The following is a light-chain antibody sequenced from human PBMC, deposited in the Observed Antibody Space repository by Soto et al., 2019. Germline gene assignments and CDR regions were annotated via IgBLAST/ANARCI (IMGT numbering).Light chain of an antibody. V-gene: IGKV3-20*01. CDR3: QQYENSPLT. CDR1: QSVGSSF. Sequence: EIVLTQSPDTLSLSPGERATLSCRASQSVGSSFLAWYQQKPGQAPRLLIYRTSTRATGIPDRFPGSGSGTDFTLTISRLEPEDFAVYYCQQYENSPLTFGGGTKVEIK. CDR2: RTS. J-gene: IGKJ4*01.